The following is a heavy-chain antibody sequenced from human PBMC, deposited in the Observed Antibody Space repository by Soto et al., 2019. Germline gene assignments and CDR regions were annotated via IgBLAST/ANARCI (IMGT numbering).Heavy chain of an antibody. CDR1: GGTFSSYA. V-gene: IGHV1-69*01. D-gene: IGHD4-17*01. J-gene: IGHJ4*02. Sequence: QVQLVQSGAEVKKPGASVKVSCKASGGTFSSYAISWVRQAPGQGLEWMGGIIPIFGTANYAQKFQGRVTITADESTSTAYVELSSLRSEDTAVYYCASEDYGGNSAPFDYWGQGTMVTVSS. CDR3: ASEDYGGNSAPFDY. CDR2: IIPIFGTA.